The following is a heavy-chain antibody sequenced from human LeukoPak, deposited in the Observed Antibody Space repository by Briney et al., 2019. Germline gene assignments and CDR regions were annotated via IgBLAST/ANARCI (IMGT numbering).Heavy chain of an antibody. D-gene: IGHD6-13*01. CDR1: GFTFSSYA. CDR2: ISYDGSNK. V-gene: IGHV3-30*04. CDR3: ARIDSSSWYETDY. Sequence: PGGSLRLSCAASGFTFSSYAMHWVRQAPGKGLEWVAVISYDGSNKYYADSVKGRFTISRDNSKNTLYLQMNSLRAEDTAVYYCARIDSSSWYETDYWGQGTLVTVSS. J-gene: IGHJ4*02.